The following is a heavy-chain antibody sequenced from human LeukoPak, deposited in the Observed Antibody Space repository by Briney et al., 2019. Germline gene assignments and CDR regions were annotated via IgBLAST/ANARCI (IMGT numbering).Heavy chain of an antibody. CDR2: FDPEDGET. V-gene: IGHV1-24*01. Sequence: ASVKVSCKVSGYTLTELSMHWVRQAPGKGLEWMGGFDPEDGETIYAQKFQGRVTMTEDTSTDTAYMELSSLRSEDTAVYYCAKKWEPGRGYAFDIWGQGTMVTVSS. CDR3: AKKWEPGRGYAFDI. D-gene: IGHD1-26*01. J-gene: IGHJ3*02. CDR1: GYTLTELS.